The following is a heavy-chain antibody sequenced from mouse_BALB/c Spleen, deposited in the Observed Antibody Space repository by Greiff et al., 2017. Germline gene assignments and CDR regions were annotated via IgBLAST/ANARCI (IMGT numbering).Heavy chain of an antibody. D-gene: IGHD1-1*01. CDR3: AREAYYGGSYYAMDY. CDR1: GFTFSSYA. Sequence: EVHLVESGGGLVKPGGSLKLSCAASGFTFSSYAMSWVRQSPEKRLEWVAEISSGGSYTYYPDTVTGRFTISRDNAKNTLYLEMSSLRSEDTAMYYCAREAYYGGSYYAMDYWGQGTSVTVSS. V-gene: IGHV5-9-4*01. J-gene: IGHJ4*01. CDR2: ISSGGSYT.